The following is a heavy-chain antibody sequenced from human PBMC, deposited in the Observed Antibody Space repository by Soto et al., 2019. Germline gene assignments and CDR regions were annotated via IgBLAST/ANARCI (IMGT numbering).Heavy chain of an antibody. V-gene: IGHV3-74*01. CDR2: ISTEGSTT. J-gene: IGHJ3*02. Sequence: EVQLVESGGGLVQPGGSLRLSCAASGFAFSRYWMHWVRQAPGEGLVWVAGISTEGSTTRYADSVKGRRTISRDNVKKTLEHQMSSRRAADKAGDYCGTDDFGVGGISRGFDIWGQGTVVTVSS. CDR3: GTDDFGVGGISRGFDI. CDR1: GFAFSRYW. D-gene: IGHD2-8*01.